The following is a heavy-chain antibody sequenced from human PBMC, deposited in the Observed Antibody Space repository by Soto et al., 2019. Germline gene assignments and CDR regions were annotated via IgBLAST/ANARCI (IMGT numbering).Heavy chain of an antibody. J-gene: IGHJ6*03. CDR1: EIAYSGDG. Sequence: GWSLRHTFVSGEIAYSGDGSNWVRQAPGKGLEWVAVIWYDGGNKYYADSVKGRFTISRDNSKNTLYLQMNSLRAEDTAVYYCARGFDSPPTGGLKPEGYYYYMDVWGKGTTVTVSS. CDR3: ARGFDSPPTGGLKPEGYYYYMDV. V-gene: IGHV3-33*01. D-gene: IGHD3-10*01. CDR2: IWYDGGNK.